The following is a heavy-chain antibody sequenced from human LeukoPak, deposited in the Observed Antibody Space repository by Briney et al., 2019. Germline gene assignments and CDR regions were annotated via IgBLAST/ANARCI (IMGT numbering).Heavy chain of an antibody. CDR2: IYSGGST. V-gene: IGHV3-53*01. D-gene: IGHD2-15*01. CDR1: GFTFTTYW. CDR3: ARDRDNDAFDI. Sequence: GGSLRLSCAASGFTFTTYWMHWVRQVPGKGLEWVSVIYSGGSTYYADSVKGRFTISRDNSKNTLYLQMNSLRAEDTAVYYCARDRDNDAFDIWGQGTMVTVSS. J-gene: IGHJ3*02.